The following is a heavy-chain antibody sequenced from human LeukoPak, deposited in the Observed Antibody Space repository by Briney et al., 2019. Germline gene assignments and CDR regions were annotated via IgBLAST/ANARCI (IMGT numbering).Heavy chain of an antibody. Sequence: HTGGSLRLSCAASGFIVSSNYMTWVRQAPGKGLEWVSLISGDGVSTFYADSVKGRFSISRDNSKNSLYLEMNSLRTEDAAMYYCAKESGKFDYWGQGTLVAVSS. CDR3: AKESGKFDY. CDR2: ISGDGVST. V-gene: IGHV3-43*02. CDR1: GFIVSSNY. J-gene: IGHJ4*02.